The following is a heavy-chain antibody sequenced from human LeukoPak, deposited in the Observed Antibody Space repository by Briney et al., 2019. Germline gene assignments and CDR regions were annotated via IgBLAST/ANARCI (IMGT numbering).Heavy chain of an antibody. V-gene: IGHV4-38-2*01. CDR1: GYSISSGYY. D-gene: IGHD4-11*01. CDR3: ARAYSNWFDP. Sequence: SETLSLTCAVSGYSISSGYYWGWIRQPPGKGLEWPGSIYHSGSTYNNPSLKSRVTMSVDTSKNQFSLKLTSVTAADTAVYYCARAYSNWFDPWGQRTLVTVTS. J-gene: IGHJ5*02. CDR2: IYHSGST.